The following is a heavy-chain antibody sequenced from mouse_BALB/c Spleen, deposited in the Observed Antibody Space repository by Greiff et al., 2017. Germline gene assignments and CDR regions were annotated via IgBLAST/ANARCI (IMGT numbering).Heavy chain of an antibody. D-gene: IGHD2-1*01. CDR1: GFSLTSYG. J-gene: IGHJ4*01. V-gene: IGHV2-4-1*01. Sequence: VHLVESGPGLVQPSQSLSITCTVSGFSLTSYGVHWVRQSPGKGLEWLGVIWSGGSTDYNAAFISRLSISRDNSKSQVFFKMNSLQADDTAIYYCARNCGNYVRYAMDYWGQGTSVTVSS. CDR2: IWSGGST. CDR3: ARNCGNYVRYAMDY.